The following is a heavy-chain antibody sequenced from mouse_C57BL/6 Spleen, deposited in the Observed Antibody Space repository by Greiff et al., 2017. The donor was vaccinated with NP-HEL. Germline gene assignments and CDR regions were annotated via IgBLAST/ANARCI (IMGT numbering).Heavy chain of an antibody. Sequence: EVQLQQSGPELVKPGASVKISCKASGYTFTDYYMNWVKQSHGKSLEWIGDINPNNGGTSYNQKFKGKATLTVDKSSSTAYMELRSLTSEDSAVYYCAREGIYYYGSKGYFDVWGTGTTVTVSS. D-gene: IGHD1-1*01. J-gene: IGHJ1*03. CDR3: AREGIYYYGSKGYFDV. CDR1: GYTFTDYY. CDR2: INPNNGGT. V-gene: IGHV1-26*01.